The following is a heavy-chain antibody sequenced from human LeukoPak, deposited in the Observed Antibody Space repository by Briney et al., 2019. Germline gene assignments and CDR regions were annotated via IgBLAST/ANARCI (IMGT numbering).Heavy chain of an antibody. J-gene: IGHJ5*02. CDR2: IYYSGST. V-gene: IGHV4-39*01. D-gene: IGHD3-3*01. CDR3: AGRGITIFGVVYSEFWFDP. Sequence: SETLSLTCTVSGGSISSSSYDWGWIRQPPGKGLEWIGSIYYSGSTYFNPSLKSRVTISVDTSKNQFSLKLSSVTAADTAVYYCAGRGITIFGVVYSEFWFDPWGQGTLVTVSS. CDR1: GGSISSSSYD.